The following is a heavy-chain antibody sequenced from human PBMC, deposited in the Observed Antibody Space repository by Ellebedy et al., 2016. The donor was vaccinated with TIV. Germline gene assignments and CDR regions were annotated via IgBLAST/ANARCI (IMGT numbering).Heavy chain of an antibody. D-gene: IGHD6-13*01. CDR2: ISTNGKYI. CDR3: TRPAATYSSSWYDFDC. CDR1: GFTFSSFT. Sequence: PGGSLRLSCVASGFTFSSFTMNWVRQAPGKGLEWVSSISTNGKYIHLADSLKGRFTVSRDNAKNSLYLQMSSLRVEDTAIYYCTRPAATYSSSWYDFDCWGQGTLVTV. V-gene: IGHV3-21*01. J-gene: IGHJ4*02.